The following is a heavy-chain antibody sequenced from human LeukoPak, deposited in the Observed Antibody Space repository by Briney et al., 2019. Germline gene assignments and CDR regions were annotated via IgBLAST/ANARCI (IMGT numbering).Heavy chain of an antibody. V-gene: IGHV4-39*01. CDR2: IYYSGST. J-gene: IGHJ4*02. CDR3: ARHAGSSDYFDY. D-gene: IGHD3-10*01. CDR1: GGSISSSSYY. Sequence: PSETLSLTCTVSGGSISSSSYYGGWIRQPPGKGLEWIGSIYYSGSTYYNPSLKSRVTISVDTSKNQFSLKLSSVTAADTAVYYCARHAGSSDYFDYWGQGTLVTVSS.